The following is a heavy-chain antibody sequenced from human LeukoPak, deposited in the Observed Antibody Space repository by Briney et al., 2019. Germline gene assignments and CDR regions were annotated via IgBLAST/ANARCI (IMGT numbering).Heavy chain of an antibody. CDR1: GGSISSSNYF. Sequence: PSETLSLTCTVSGGSISSSNYFWGWIRQPPGKGLEWIGSIYYSGSTYYNPSLKSRVTISVDTSKNQFSLNLNSVTAADTAVYYCARLSSSWILDHWGQGTLVTVSS. J-gene: IGHJ4*02. CDR2: IYYSGST. D-gene: IGHD6-13*01. CDR3: ARLSSSWILDH. V-gene: IGHV4-39*01.